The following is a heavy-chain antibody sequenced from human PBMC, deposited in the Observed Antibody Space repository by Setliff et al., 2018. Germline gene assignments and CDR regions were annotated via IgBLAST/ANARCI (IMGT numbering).Heavy chain of an antibody. CDR1: GFTFSNAW. CDR2: IKSKTDGGTT. D-gene: IGHD3-10*01. V-gene: IGHV3-15*01. J-gene: IGHJ6*02. Sequence: PGGSLRLSCAASGFTFSNAWMSWVRQAPGKGLEWVGRIKSKTDGGTTDYAAPVKGRFTISRDDSKNTLYLQMNSLKTEDTAVYYCTTDFRSVIGRGGVIIRYYYYGMDVWGQGTTVTVSS. CDR3: TTDFRSVIGRGGVIIRYYYYGMDV.